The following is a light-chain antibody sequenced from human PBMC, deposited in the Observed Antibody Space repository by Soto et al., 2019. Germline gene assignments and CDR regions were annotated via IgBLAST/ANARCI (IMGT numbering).Light chain of an antibody. J-gene: IGKJ1*01. CDR3: QQRGNWPVT. V-gene: IGKV3-11*01. CDR2: DAS. Sequence: EIVLTQSPATLSLSPGERATLSCRASQSVSSYFAWYQQKPGQAPRLLIYDASNRATGIPARFSGSGSGTDFTLPISSLEPDDFAVYYYQQRGNWPVTFGQGTRVDIK. CDR1: QSVSSY.